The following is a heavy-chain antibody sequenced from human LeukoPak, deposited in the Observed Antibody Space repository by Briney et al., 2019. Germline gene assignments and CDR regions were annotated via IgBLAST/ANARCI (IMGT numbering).Heavy chain of an antibody. CDR3: ARDLSLRFRAFDI. CDR2: IIPIFGTA. J-gene: IGHJ3*02. CDR1: GGTFSSYA. V-gene: IGHV1-69*13. Sequence: ASVKVSCKASGGTFSSYAISWVRQAPGQGLEWMGGIIPIFGTANYAQKFQGRVTITADESRSTAYMELSSLRSEDTAVYYCARDLSLRFRAFDIWGQGTMVTVSS. D-gene: IGHD3-3*01.